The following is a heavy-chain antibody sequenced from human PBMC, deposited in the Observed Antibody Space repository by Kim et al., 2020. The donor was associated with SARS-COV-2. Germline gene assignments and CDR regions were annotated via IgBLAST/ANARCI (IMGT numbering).Heavy chain of an antibody. CDR1: GFSFSAYD. CDR2: ITKSSNTI. V-gene: IGHV3-48*02. Sequence: GGSLRLSCATSGFSFSAYDMNWVRQAPGKGLEWLSFITKSSNTIYYADSVKGRFTISRDNAKNSLYLQMNSLSDEETAVYYCVRGRRGGAVDSWGQGTMVTVSS. CDR3: VRGRRGGAVDS. D-gene: IGHD3-16*01. J-gene: IGHJ3*02.